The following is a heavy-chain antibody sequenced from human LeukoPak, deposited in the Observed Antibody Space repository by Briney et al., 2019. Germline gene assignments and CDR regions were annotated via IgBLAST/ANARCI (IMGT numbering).Heavy chain of an antibody. Sequence: SETLSLTCTVSGGSISSGDYYWSWIRQPAGKGLEWIGRIYTSGSTNYNPSLKSRVTISIDTSKNQFSLKLSSVTAADTAVYYCARVHDGYNYAFDYWGQGTLVTVSS. CDR3: ARVHDGYNYAFDY. CDR1: GGSISSGDYY. D-gene: IGHD5-24*01. V-gene: IGHV4-61*02. J-gene: IGHJ4*02. CDR2: IYTSGST.